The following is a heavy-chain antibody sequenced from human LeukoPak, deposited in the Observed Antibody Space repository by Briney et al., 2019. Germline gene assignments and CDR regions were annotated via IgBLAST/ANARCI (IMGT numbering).Heavy chain of an antibody. Sequence: SQTLSLTCTVSGGSISSGGYYWSWIRQHPGKGLEWIGYIYYSGSTYYNPSLKSRVTISVDTSKNQFSLKLSSVTAADTAVYYCARDPGRLWFGELDAFDIWGQGTIVTVSS. V-gene: IGHV4-31*03. D-gene: IGHD3-10*01. J-gene: IGHJ3*02. CDR3: ARDPGRLWFGELDAFDI. CDR2: IYYSGST. CDR1: GGSISSGGYY.